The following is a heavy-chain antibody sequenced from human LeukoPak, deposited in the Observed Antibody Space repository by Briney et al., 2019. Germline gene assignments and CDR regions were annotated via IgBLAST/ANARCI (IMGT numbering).Heavy chain of an antibody. J-gene: IGHJ3*02. CDR2: IYYSGST. CDR3: ARVGLQLWSGRAFDI. D-gene: IGHD3-3*01. Sequence: SETLSLTCTVSGGSISSYYWSWIRQPPGKGLEWIGYIYYSGSTNYNPSLKSRVTISVDTSKDQFSLKLSSVTAADTAVYYCARVGLQLWSGRAFDIWGQGTMVTVSS. V-gene: IGHV4-59*01. CDR1: GGSISSYY.